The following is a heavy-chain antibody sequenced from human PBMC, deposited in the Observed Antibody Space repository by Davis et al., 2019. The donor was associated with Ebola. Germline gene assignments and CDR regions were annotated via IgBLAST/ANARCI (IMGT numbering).Heavy chain of an antibody. V-gene: IGHV1-69*06. Sequence: SVKVSCKASGYTFTGYYMHWVRQAPGQGLEWMGGIIPIFGTANYAQKFQGRVTITADKSTSTAYMELSSLRSEDTAVYYCARGSIAARYWFDPWGQGTLVTVSS. D-gene: IGHD6-6*01. CDR1: GYTFTGYY. CDR2: IIPIFGTA. J-gene: IGHJ5*02. CDR3: ARGSIAARYWFDP.